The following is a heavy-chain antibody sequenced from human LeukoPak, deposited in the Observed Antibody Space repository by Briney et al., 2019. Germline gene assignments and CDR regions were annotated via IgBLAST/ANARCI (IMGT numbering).Heavy chain of an antibody. CDR2: ILYDGSIQ. CDR1: GFNFSDYA. D-gene: IGHD1-26*01. V-gene: IGHV3-30*04. J-gene: IGHJ4*02. CDR3: ARGAILGAFNLMDY. Sequence: GGSLRLSCAASGFNFSDYAMHWVRQAPGKGLDWVADILYDGSIQNTADSVRGRFIISRDNSKNTVFLQMSSLTTDDTAVYYCARGAILGAFNLMDYWGQGTLVTVSS.